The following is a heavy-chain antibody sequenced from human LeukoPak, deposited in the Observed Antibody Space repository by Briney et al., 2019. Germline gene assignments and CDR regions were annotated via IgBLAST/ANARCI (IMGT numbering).Heavy chain of an antibody. CDR1: GFTFSSYA. D-gene: IGHD2-8*01. CDR2: ISYDGSNK. J-gene: IGHJ5*02. Sequence: GRSLRLSCAASGFTFSSYAMHWVRQAPGKGLEWVAVISYDGSNKYYADSVKGRFTISRDNSKNTLYLQMNSLRAEDTAVYYCARLDIVLIGGLDPWGQGTLVTVS. V-gene: IGHV3-30-3*01. CDR3: ARLDIVLIGGLDP.